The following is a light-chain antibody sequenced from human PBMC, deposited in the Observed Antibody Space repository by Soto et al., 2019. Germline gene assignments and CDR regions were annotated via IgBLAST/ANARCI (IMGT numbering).Light chain of an antibody. V-gene: IGLV1-40*01. CDR3: QSYDSSLSGYV. Sequence: QSVLTQPPSVSGAPGQRVTISCTGSSSNIGAGYDVHWYQHLPGTAPKLLIYGSSDRPSGVPDRFSGSESGTSASLAITGLQAEDEADYYCQSYDSSLSGYVFGTGTKVTVL. J-gene: IGLJ1*01. CDR2: GSS. CDR1: SSNIGAGYD.